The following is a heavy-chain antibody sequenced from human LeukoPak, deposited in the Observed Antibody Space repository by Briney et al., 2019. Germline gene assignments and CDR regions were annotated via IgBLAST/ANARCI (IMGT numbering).Heavy chain of an antibody. V-gene: IGHV3-74*01. Sequence: GGSLRLSCAASGFTFSNYWMHWVRQVPGKGLVWVSRINDDGSATFYADSVKGRFTISRDNAKNSLYLQMNSLRAEDAAVYYCAELGITMIGGVWGKGTTVTISS. CDR3: AELGITMIGGV. J-gene: IGHJ6*04. CDR1: GFTFSNYW. D-gene: IGHD3-10*02. CDR2: INDDGSAT.